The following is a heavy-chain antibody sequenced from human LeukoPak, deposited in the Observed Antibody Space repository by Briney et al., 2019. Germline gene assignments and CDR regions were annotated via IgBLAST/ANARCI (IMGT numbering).Heavy chain of an antibody. Sequence: ASVKVSCKASGYTFTSYGISWVRQAPGQGLEWMGWISAYNGNTNYAQKLQGRVTMTTDTSTSTAYMELRSLRSDDTAVYYCARNYDNSGYYYISTHLEDWYFDLWGRGTLVTVSS. CDR1: GYTFTSYG. J-gene: IGHJ2*01. CDR2: ISAYNGNT. V-gene: IGHV1-18*01. CDR3: ARNYDNSGYYYISTHLEDWYFDL. D-gene: IGHD3-22*01.